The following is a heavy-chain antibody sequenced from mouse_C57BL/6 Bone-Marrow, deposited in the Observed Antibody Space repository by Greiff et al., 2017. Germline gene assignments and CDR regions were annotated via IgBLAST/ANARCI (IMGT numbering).Heavy chain of an antibody. V-gene: IGHV1-72*01. CDR1: GYTFTSYW. D-gene: IGHD1-1*01. CDR3: ARGRLFSTTVEGYFEV. J-gene: IGHJ1*03. CDR2: IDPNSGGT. Sequence: VQLQQPGPELVKPGASVKLSCKASGYTFTSYWMHWVKQRPGRGLEWIGRIDPNSGGTKYNEKFKSKATLTVDKPSSTAYMQLSSLTSDDSAVYYCARGRLFSTTVEGYFEVWGTGTTVTVSS.